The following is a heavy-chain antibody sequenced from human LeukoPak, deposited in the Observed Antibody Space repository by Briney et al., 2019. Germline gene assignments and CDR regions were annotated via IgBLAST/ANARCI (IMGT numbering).Heavy chain of an antibody. V-gene: IGHV1-69*01. CDR3: ALVGELLRWDYFDY. CDR2: IIPIFGTA. Sequence: GGSLRLSCAASGFTFSSYAISWVRQAPGQGLEWMGGIIPIFGTANYAQKFQGRVTITADESTSTAYMELSSLRSEDTAVYYCALVGELLRWDYFDYWGQGTLVTVSS. CDR1: GFTFSSYA. D-gene: IGHD1-26*01. J-gene: IGHJ4*02.